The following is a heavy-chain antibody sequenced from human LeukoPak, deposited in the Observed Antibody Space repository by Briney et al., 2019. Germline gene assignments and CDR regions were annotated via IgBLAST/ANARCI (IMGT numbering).Heavy chain of an antibody. V-gene: IGHV3-48*03. CDR2: ISSSGSTI. D-gene: IGHD3-3*01. J-gene: IGHJ5*02. CDR1: GFTFSSYE. Sequence: GGSLRLSCATSGFTFSSYEMNWVRQAPGKGLEWVSYISSSGSTIYYADSVKGRFTISRDSAKNSLYLQMNSLRAEDTAVYYCARAANVYYDFRSGHNWFDPWGQGTLVTVSS. CDR3: ARAANVYYDFRSGHNWFDP.